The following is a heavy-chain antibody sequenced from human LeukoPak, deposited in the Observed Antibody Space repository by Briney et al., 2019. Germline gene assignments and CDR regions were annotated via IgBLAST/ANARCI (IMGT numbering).Heavy chain of an antibody. D-gene: IGHD3-22*01. CDR1: GFAFSSYS. Sequence: GGPLRLSCAASGFAFSSYSMNWVRQAPGKGLEWVSSISSSSSYIYYADSVKGRFTISRDNAKNSLYLQMNRLTAEDTAVYYCARHLPNYYDSSGDDYWGQGTLVTVSS. CDR3: ARHLPNYYDSSGDDY. CDR2: ISSSSSYI. V-gene: IGHV3-21*01. J-gene: IGHJ4*02.